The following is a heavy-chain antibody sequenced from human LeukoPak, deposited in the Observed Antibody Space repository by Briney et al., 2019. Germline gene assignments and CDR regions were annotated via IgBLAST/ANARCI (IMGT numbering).Heavy chain of an antibody. Sequence: GGSLRLSCATSGFTFSSHWMTWVRQAPGKGLEWVSNIKEDGSEQYYVDSVKGRLTISRDNAKNSLYLQMNSLRAEDTAVYYCVREVYAAVTDFDYWGPGNLVTVSS. V-gene: IGHV3-7*01. J-gene: IGHJ4*02. D-gene: IGHD2-8*01. CDR3: VREVYAAVTDFDY. CDR1: GFTFSSHW. CDR2: IKEDGSEQ.